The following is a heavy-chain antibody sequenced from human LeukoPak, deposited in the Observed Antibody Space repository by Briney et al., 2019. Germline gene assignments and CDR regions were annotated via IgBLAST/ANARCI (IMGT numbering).Heavy chain of an antibody. D-gene: IGHD6-19*01. CDR3: ARRLIAVAGRGWFDP. J-gene: IGHJ5*02. CDR2: VNHSGST. V-gene: IGHV4-34*01. CDR1: GGSFSGYY. Sequence: PETLSLTCAVYGGSFSGYYWSWIRQLPGKGLEWIGEVNHSGSTNYNPSLKSRVTISVDTSKNQFSLKLSSVTAADTAVYYCARRLIAVAGRGWFDPWGQGTLVTVSS.